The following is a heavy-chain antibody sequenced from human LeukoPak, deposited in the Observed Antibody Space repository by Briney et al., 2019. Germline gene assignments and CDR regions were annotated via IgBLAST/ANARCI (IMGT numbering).Heavy chain of an antibody. Sequence: GASVKVSCKASGYTFTTYYIHWVRQAPGQGLEWMGIINPSGGSTNYAQKFQGRVTMTRDMSTSTAYMELSSLRSEDTAVYYCARASSSSGRKFDYWGQGTLVTVSS. CDR1: GYTFTTYY. D-gene: IGHD6-6*01. CDR3: ARASSSSGRKFDY. CDR2: INPSGGST. J-gene: IGHJ4*02. V-gene: IGHV1-46*01.